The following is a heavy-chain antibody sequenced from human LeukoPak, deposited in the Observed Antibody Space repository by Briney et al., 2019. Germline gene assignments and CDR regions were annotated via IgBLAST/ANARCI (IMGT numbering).Heavy chain of an antibody. CDR2: INYSGIT. V-gene: IGHV4-39*07. Sequence: SETLSLTCTVSGGSISSSNDYWGWIRQLPGKGLEWIGNINYSGITYYNPSLKSRVTISVDTSKNQFSLKLSSVTAADTAVYYCARARRYYYYYMAVWGKGPTVTISS. CDR1: GGSISSSNDY. CDR3: ARARRYYYYYMAV. J-gene: IGHJ6*03.